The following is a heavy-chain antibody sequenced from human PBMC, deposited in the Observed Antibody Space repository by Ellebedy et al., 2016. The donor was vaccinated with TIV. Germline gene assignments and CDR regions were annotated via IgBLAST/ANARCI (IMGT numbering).Heavy chain of an antibody. CDR3: ARVKSSYYMDV. V-gene: IGHV3-33*08. CDR2: LSYDGSEK. CDR1: GFTFGSYG. Sequence: GESLKISXAASGFTFGSYGMHWVRQAPGKGLEWVAMLSYDGSEKYYADSVRGRCTISRDNSKNTLYMQMDSLRAEDTAVYYCARVKSSYYMDVWGQGTTVTVSS. D-gene: IGHD3-10*01. J-gene: IGHJ6*03.